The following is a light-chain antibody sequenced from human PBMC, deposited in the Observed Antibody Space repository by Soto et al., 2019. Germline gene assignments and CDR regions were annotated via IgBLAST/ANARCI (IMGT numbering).Light chain of an antibody. CDR1: QDISNF. Sequence: DIHMTQSPSSLSASVRDRVTITCQASQDISNFLNWYQQKPGKAPKLLICDASNLEPGVSSRFSGSGSGTDFTFTITSLQPEDIATYYCQQYDNLPFTFGPGTKVDIK. J-gene: IGKJ3*01. CDR3: QQYDNLPFT. V-gene: IGKV1-33*01. CDR2: DAS.